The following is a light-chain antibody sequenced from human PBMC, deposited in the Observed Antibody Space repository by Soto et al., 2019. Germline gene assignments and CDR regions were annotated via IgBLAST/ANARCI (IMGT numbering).Light chain of an antibody. Sequence: QSVLTQPASVSGSLGQSITISCTGTSRDVGGYNSVSWYQHHPGKGPKVLIYEVSYRPSGVSDRFSGSKSGNTASLTISGLQPEDEAHYYCHSYTTTGSLWVFGGATKLTVL. CDR2: EVS. J-gene: IGLJ3*02. V-gene: IGLV2-14*01. CDR3: HSYTTTGSLWV. CDR1: SRDVGGYNS.